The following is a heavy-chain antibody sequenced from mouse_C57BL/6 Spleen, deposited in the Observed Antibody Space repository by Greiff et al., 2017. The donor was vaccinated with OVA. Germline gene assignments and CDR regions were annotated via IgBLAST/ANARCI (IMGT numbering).Heavy chain of an antibody. CDR2: IYPGSGST. V-gene: IGHV1-55*01. J-gene: IGHJ2*01. Sequence: VQLQQPGAELVKPGASVKMSCKASGYTFTSYWITWVKQRPGQGLEWIGDIYPGSGSTNYNEKFKSKATLTVDTSSSTAYMQLSSLTSEDSAVYYCARERASSGPGDYWGQGTTLTVSS. CDR3: ARERASSGPGDY. D-gene: IGHD3-2*02. CDR1: GYTFTSYW.